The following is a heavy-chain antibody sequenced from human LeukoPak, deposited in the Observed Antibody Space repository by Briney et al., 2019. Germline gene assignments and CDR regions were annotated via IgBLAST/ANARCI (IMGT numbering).Heavy chain of an antibody. J-gene: IGHJ5*02. CDR3: AKGPGGSYLNWFDP. D-gene: IGHD1-26*01. CDR1: GFTFSSYA. CDR2: ISGSGGST. V-gene: IGHV3-23*01. Sequence: PGGSLRLSCAASGFTFSSYAMSWVRQAPGKGLEWVSAISGSGGSTYYADSVKGRFTISRDNSKNTLYLHMNSLRAEDTAVYYCAKGPGGSYLNWFDPWGQGTLVTVSS.